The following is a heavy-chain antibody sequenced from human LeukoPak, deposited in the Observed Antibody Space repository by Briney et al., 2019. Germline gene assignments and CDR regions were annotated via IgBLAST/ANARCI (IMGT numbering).Heavy chain of an antibody. CDR2: TSSDGSDQ. V-gene: IGHV3-30-3*01. D-gene: IGHD2-15*01. Sequence: PGGSLRLSCAASGFTFSRYALHWVRQAPGKGLEWVALTSSDGSDQYYADFVKGRFTISKDNSKNTLYLQMNSLKIEDTAVYYCARGSVGTPPPFDFWGQGTLVTVSS. J-gene: IGHJ4*02. CDR3: ARGSVGTPPPFDF. CDR1: GFTFSRYA.